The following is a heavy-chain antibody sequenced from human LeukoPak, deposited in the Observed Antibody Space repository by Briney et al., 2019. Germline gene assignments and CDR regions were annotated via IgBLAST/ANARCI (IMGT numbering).Heavy chain of an antibody. CDR2: IRYDGSNK. Sequence: GGSLRLSCAASGFTFSSYGMHWVRQAPGKGLEWVAFIRYDGSNKYYADSVKGRFTISRGNSKNTLYLQMNSLRAEDTAVYYCAKTYYDFWSGYSWGQGTLVTVSS. D-gene: IGHD3-3*01. CDR3: AKTYYDFWSGYS. V-gene: IGHV3-30*02. J-gene: IGHJ5*02. CDR1: GFTFSSYG.